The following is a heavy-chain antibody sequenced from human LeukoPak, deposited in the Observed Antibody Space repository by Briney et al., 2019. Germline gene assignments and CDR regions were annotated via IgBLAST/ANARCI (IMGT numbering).Heavy chain of an antibody. D-gene: IGHD6-13*01. CDR1: GGSFNAYH. J-gene: IGHJ4*02. Sequence: SETLSLTCAVYGGSFNAYHWNWIRQPPGKGLEWIGEIHHSGSTNYNPSLKSRATLSVDTSKSRFSLKLTSMTAADTAVYFCARALLSRRHSSTWYPLDSWGQGTLVTVSS. V-gene: IGHV4-34*01. CDR3: ARALLSRRHSSTWYPLDS. CDR2: IHHSGST.